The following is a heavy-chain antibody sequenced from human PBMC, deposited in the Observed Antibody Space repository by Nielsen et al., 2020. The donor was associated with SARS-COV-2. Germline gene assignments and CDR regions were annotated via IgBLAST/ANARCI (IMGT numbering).Heavy chain of an antibody. CDR3: ARLSFLPWASYYYGMDV. Sequence: SETLSLTCAVYGGSFSGYYWSWIRQPPGKGLEWIGEINHSGSTNYNPSLKSRVTISVDTSKNQFSLKLSSVTAADTAVYYCARLSFLPWASYYYGMDVWGQGTTVTVSS. CDR1: GGSFSGYY. J-gene: IGHJ6*02. D-gene: IGHD3-16*02. V-gene: IGHV4-34*01. CDR2: INHSGST.